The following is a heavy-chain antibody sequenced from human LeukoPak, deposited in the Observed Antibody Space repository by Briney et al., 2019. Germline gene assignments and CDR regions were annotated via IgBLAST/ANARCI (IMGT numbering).Heavy chain of an antibody. CDR2: ISSSGST. D-gene: IGHD2-8*01. CDR3: ARHSTILMVYASKSGYFDY. CDR1: GDSISSGDYY. V-gene: IGHV4-61*02. J-gene: IGHJ4*02. Sequence: SETLSLTCTVSGDSISSGDYYWSWIRQPAGKGLEWIGRISSSGSTNYNPSLKSRVTISVDTSKNQFSLKLSSVTAADTAVYYCARHSTILMVYASKSGYFDYWGQGTLVTVSS.